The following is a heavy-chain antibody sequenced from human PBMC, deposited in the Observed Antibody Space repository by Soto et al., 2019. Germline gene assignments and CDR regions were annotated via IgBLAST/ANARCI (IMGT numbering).Heavy chain of an antibody. Sequence: SETLSLTCTVSGGSISSSSYYWGWIRQPPGKGLEWIGSIYYSGSTYYNPSLKSRVTISVDTSKNQFSLKLSSVTAADTAVYYCATVPCSGGSCYYFRGNWFDPWGQGTLVTVSS. V-gene: IGHV4-39*01. CDR3: ATVPCSGGSCYYFRGNWFDP. CDR2: IYYSGST. D-gene: IGHD2-15*01. J-gene: IGHJ5*02. CDR1: GGSISSSSYY.